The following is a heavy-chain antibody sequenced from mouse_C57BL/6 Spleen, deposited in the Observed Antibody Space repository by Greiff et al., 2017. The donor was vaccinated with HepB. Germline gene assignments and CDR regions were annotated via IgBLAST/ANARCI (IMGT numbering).Heavy chain of an antibody. J-gene: IGHJ2*01. CDR1: GFTFSDYY. D-gene: IGHD2-5*01. V-gene: IGHV5-12*01. Sequence: EVMLVESGGGLVQPGGSLKLSCAASGFTFSDYYMYWVRQTPEKRLEWVAYISNGGGSTYYPDTVKGRFTISRDNAKNTLYLQMSRLKSEDTAMYYCARHAYSNYFDYWGQGTTLTVSS. CDR3: ARHAYSNYFDY. CDR2: ISNGGGST.